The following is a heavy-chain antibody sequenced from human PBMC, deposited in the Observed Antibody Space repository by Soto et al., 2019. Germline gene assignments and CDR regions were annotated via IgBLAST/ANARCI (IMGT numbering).Heavy chain of an antibody. CDR3: ARRTTGYYYYMDV. CDR1: GGSISSYY. V-gene: IGHV4-59*08. CDR2: IYYSGST. D-gene: IGHD1-1*01. J-gene: IGHJ6*03. Sequence: SETLSLTCTVSGGSISSYYWSWIRQPPGKGLEWIGYIYYSGSTNYNPSLKSRVTISVDTSKNQFSLKLSSVTAADTAVYYCARRTTGYYYYMDVWGKGTTVTVSS.